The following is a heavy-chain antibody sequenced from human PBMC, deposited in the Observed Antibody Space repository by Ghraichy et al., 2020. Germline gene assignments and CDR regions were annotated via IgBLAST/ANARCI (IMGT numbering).Heavy chain of an antibody. V-gene: IGHV2-5*01. CDR1: GFSLSATGVG. J-gene: IGHJ5*02. Sequence: SGPTLVKPTQTLTLTCTFSGFSLSATGVGVGWIRQPPGKALEWLALIFYNDEGRYNPSLNSRLNIAKDTSKNYVVLTMTNMDPVDTATYYCAHEGYGSDNWFDAWGQGILVTVSS. CDR2: IFYNDEG. CDR3: AHEGYGSDNWFDA. D-gene: IGHD2-8*02.